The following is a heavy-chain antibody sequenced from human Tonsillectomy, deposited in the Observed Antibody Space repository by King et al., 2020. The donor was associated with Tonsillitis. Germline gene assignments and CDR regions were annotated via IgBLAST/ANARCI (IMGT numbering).Heavy chain of an antibody. J-gene: IGHJ5*02. CDR2: INHGGGA. D-gene: IGHD6-13*01. CDR1: GGSFSDYY. V-gene: IGHV4-34*01. CDR3: ATHFPYTSSRLGWFDP. Sequence: VQLQQWGAGLLKPSETLSLTCAVYGGSFSDYYWSWIRQPPGKGLEWIGEINHGGGANYSPSLESRVIISLDTSKNQFSLKVTSVTAADTAVYYCATHFPYTSSRLGWFDPWGQGTLVTVSS.